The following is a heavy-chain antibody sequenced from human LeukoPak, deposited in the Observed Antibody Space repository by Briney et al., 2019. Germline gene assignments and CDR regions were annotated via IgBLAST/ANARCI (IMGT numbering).Heavy chain of an antibody. Sequence: GASVKVSCKASGYTFTGYYMHWVRQAPGQGLEWMGWINPNSGGTNYAQKFQGWVTMTRDTSISTAYMELSRLRSDDTAVYYCARDPFDSTSWEWWFDPWGQGTLVTVSS. V-gene: IGHV1-2*04. CDR3: ARDPFDSTSWEWWFDP. CDR2: INPNSGGT. CDR1: GYTFTGYY. J-gene: IGHJ5*02. D-gene: IGHD2-2*01.